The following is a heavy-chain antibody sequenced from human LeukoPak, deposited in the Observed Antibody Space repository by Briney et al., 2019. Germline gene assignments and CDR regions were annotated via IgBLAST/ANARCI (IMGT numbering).Heavy chain of an antibody. Sequence: PGRSLRLSCAASGFTFSSYDMHWVRQAPGKGLEWVAVISYDGNNKYYADSVKGRFTISRDNSKKTLYLQMNSLRAEDTAVYYCARDGYNEEGWYFDLWGRGILVAVSS. CDR1: GFTFSSYD. J-gene: IGHJ2*01. D-gene: IGHD5-24*01. CDR3: ARDGYNEEGWYFDL. CDR2: ISYDGNNK. V-gene: IGHV3-30-3*01.